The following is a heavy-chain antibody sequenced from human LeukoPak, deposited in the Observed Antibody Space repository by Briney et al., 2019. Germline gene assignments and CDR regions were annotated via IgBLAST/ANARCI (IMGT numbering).Heavy chain of an antibody. D-gene: IGHD3-3*01. CDR1: GLTFSSYW. J-gene: IGHJ6*02. CDR3: ARGDYDFWSGYLNYYYYYGMDV. CDR2: INSDGSST. Sequence: GGSLRLSCAASGLTFSSYWMHWVRQAPGKGLVWVSRINSDGSSTSYADSVKGRFTISRDNAKNTLYLQMNSLRAEDTAVYYCARGDYDFWSGYLNYYYYYGMDVWGQGTTVTVSS. V-gene: IGHV3-74*01.